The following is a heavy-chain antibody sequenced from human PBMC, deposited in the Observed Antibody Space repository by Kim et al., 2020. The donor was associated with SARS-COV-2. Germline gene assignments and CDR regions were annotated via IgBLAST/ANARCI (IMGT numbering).Heavy chain of an antibody. V-gene: IGHV3-23*01. CDR3: AKGGSGYVSLGDY. J-gene: IGHJ4*02. CDR2: ISGSGGSK. D-gene: IGHD3-22*01. Sequence: GGSLRLSCAASGFTFSSYAMSWVRQAPGKGLEWVSAISGSGGSKYYADSVKGRFTISRDNSKNTLYLQMNSLRAEDTAVYYCAKGGSGYVSLGDYWGQGTLVTVSS. CDR1: GFTFSSYA.